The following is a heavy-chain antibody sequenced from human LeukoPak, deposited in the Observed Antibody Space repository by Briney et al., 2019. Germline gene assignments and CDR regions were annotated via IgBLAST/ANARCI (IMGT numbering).Heavy chain of an antibody. CDR3: ASPFGAPGY. CDR1: GFTFSSYW. J-gene: IGHJ4*02. D-gene: IGHD3-10*01. Sequence: PGGSLRLSCAASGFTFSSYWMHWVRQAPGKGQVWVSRINSDGSSINYADSVKGRFTISRDNAKNTLYLQMNSLRAEDTAVYYCASPFGAPGYWGQGTLVTVSS. CDR2: INSDGSSI. V-gene: IGHV3-74*01.